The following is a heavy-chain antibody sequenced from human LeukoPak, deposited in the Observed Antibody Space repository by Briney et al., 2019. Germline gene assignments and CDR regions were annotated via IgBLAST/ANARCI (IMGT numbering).Heavy chain of an antibody. V-gene: IGHV4-59*04. CDR3: VSPRYFDL. CDR1: GGSISSYY. J-gene: IGHJ2*01. Sequence: PSETLSLTCTVSGGSISSYYWSWIRQPPGKGLEWIGNIFYSGTYYNPSLQSRVTISVDTSKNQFSLKLSPVTAADTAVYYCVSPRYFDLWGRGTLVTVSS. CDR2: IFYSGT.